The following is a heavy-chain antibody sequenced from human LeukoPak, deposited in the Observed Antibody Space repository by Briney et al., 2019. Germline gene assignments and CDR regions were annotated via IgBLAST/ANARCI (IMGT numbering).Heavy chain of an antibody. J-gene: IGHJ4*02. CDR3: ARGPIEGGGSCWSDY. D-gene: IGHD2-15*01. Sequence: SETLSLTCAVYGGSFSGYYWSWICQPPGKGLEWIGEINHSGSTNYNPSLKSRVTISVDTSKNQFSLKLSSVTAADTAVYYCARGPIEGGGSCWSDYWGQGTLVTVSS. V-gene: IGHV4-34*01. CDR2: INHSGST. CDR1: GGSFSGYY.